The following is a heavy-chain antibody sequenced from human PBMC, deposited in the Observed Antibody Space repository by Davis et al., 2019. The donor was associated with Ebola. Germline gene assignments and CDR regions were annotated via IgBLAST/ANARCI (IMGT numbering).Heavy chain of an antibody. CDR2: FDPEDGER. D-gene: IGHD6-19*01. CDR1: EYTLNELS. V-gene: IGHV1-24*01. Sequence: ASVKVSCKVSEYTLNELSIHWVRQAPGKGLEWMGRFDPEDGERIYAQKFQGRVTMTDDTSTDTAYMKLTSLRSDDTAVFYCARASFGYNSGWYADYWGPGSLVTVSS. J-gene: IGHJ4*02. CDR3: ARASFGYNSGWYADY.